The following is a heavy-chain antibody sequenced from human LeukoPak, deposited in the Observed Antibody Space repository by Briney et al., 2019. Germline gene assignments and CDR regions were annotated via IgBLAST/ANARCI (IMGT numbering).Heavy chain of an antibody. J-gene: IGHJ4*02. CDR1: GFTFSSSA. CDR2: ISNNGGYT. V-gene: IGHV3-23*01. Sequence: GGSLRLSCAASGFTFSSSAMSGVRQAPGKGLEWVSAISNNGGYTYYADSVQGRFTISRDNSKSTLCLQMNSLRAEDTPVYYCAKQLGYCSDGSCYFPYWGQGTLVTVSS. CDR3: AKQLGYCSDGSCYFPY. D-gene: IGHD2-15*01.